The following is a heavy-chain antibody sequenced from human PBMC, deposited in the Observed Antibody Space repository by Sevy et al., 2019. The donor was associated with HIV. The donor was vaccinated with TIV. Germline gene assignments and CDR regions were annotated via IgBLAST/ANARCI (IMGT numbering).Heavy chain of an antibody. CDR2: ISSSSSTI. CDR3: AREVAAAGENWFDP. Sequence: GGSLRLSCAASGFTFSSYSMNWVRQAPGKGLEWVSYISSSSSTIYYADSVKGRFTISRDKAKNSLYLQMNSLRDEDTAVYYCAREVAAAGENWFDPWGQGTLVTVSS. J-gene: IGHJ5*02. CDR1: GFTFSSYS. D-gene: IGHD6-13*01. V-gene: IGHV3-48*02.